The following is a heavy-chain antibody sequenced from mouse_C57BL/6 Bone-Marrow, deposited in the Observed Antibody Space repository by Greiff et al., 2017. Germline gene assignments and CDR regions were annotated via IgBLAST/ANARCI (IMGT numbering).Heavy chain of an antibody. Sequence: QVQLQQSGPELVKPGASVKISCKASGYAFSSSWMNWVKQRPGKGLEWIGRIYPGDGDTNYNGKFKGKATLTADKSSSTAYMQLSSLTSEDSAVYFCHDYDGYYFDYWGQGTTLTVSS. V-gene: IGHV1-82*01. CDR2: IYPGDGDT. J-gene: IGHJ2*01. D-gene: IGHD2-4*01. CDR3: HDYDGYYFDY. CDR1: GYAFSSSW.